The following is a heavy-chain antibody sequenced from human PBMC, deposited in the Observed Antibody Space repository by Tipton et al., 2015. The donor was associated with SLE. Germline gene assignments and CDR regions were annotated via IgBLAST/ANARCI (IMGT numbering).Heavy chain of an antibody. CDR1: GGSISSSSYY. CDR2: INHSGST. J-gene: IGHJ4*02. CDR3: ARGQQLVAFDY. V-gene: IGHV4-39*07. D-gene: IGHD6-6*01. Sequence: TLSLTCTVSGGSISSSSYYWGWIHQPPGKGVEWIGEINHSGSTNYNPSLKSRITISVDTSKDQFSLKLSSVTAADTAVYYCARGQQLVAFDYWGQGTLVTVSS.